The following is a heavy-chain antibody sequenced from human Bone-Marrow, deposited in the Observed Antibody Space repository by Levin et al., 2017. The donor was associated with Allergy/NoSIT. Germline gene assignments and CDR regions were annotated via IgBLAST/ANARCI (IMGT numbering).Heavy chain of an antibody. J-gene: IGHJ4*02. CDR3: AASRDGLIIDY. Sequence: SCAASGFKFNDYGMFWVRQAPGKGLEWVATVWFDGSNPFYEDSVKGRFSISRDNSKNMLFLEMNSLRVEDTAVYYCAASRDGLIIDYWGQGALVSVSS. D-gene: IGHD5-24*01. CDR2: VWFDGSNP. CDR1: GFKFNDYG. V-gene: IGHV3-33*01.